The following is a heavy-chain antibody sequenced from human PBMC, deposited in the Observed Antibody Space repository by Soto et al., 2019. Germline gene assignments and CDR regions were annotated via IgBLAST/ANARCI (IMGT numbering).Heavy chain of an antibody. Sequence: QLQLQESGPGLVKPSEILSLTCTVSGDSISSGGYYWGWIRQPPGKGLEWIGSIYYNGNTYYHPSLTSRLTLSRDTSRNQCSLRLSSVTAAATAVYYCVSRLGSGYAMDVWGQGTTVPVSS. J-gene: IGHJ6*02. CDR2: IYYNGNT. CDR1: GDSISSGGYY. V-gene: IGHV4-39*01. CDR3: VSRLGSGYAMDV.